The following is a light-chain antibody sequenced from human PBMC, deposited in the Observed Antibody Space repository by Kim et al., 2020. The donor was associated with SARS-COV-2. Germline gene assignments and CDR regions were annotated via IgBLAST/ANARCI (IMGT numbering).Light chain of an antibody. CDR1: QSVRSS. J-gene: IGKJ2*01. V-gene: IGKV3-15*01. CDR3: QQYNNWPYT. CDR2: GAS. Sequence: SPGERATLSCRASQSVRSSFALYQQKPGQAPRLLIYGASTRATGIPARFSGSGSGTEFTLTIGSLQSEDFAVYYCQQYNNWPYTFGQGTKLEI.